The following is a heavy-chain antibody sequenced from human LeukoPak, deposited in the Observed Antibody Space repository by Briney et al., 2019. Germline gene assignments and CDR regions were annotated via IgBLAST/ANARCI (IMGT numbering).Heavy chain of an antibody. Sequence: SETLSLTCTVSGGSLSSYYWSWIRQPPVKGLEWIGYIYYSGSTNYNPSLKSRVTISVDTSKNQFSLKLSSVTAADTAVYYCARARVVDTAMVTGLYYYYYYYMDVWGKGTTVTVSS. J-gene: IGHJ6*03. CDR3: ARARVVDTAMVTGLYYYYYYYMDV. CDR2: IYYSGST. CDR1: GGSLSSYY. V-gene: IGHV4-59*01. D-gene: IGHD5-18*01.